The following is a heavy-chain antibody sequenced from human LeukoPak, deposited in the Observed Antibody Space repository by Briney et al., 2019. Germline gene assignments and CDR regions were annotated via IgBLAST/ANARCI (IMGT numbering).Heavy chain of an antibody. CDR3: ARAPGSSSWGTYNWFDP. J-gene: IGHJ5*02. D-gene: IGHD6-13*01. CDR1: GFTFSSYG. V-gene: IGHV3-30*02. CDR2: IRYDGSNK. Sequence: PGGSLRLSCAASGFTFSSYGMHWVRQAPGKGLEWVAFIRYDGSNKYYADSVKGRFTISRDNSKNTLYLQMNSLRAEDTAVYYCARAPGSSSWGTYNWFDPWGQGTLVTVSS.